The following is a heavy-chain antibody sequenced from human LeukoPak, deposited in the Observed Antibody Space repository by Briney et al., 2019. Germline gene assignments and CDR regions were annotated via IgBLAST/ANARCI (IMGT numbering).Heavy chain of an antibody. J-gene: IGHJ4*02. Sequence: PSETLSLTCGVRGVSFSGNYWSWIRQSPGKGLEWIGEIYQSKYTTYNPSLKSRVTIWADTSKNQFSLKLSSVAAADTAVYYCVRFPLWWLRNFDYWGQGTLVTVSS. CDR3: VRFPLWWLRNFDY. V-gene: IGHV4-34*01. CDR1: GVSFSGNY. D-gene: IGHD5-12*01. CDR2: IYQSKYT.